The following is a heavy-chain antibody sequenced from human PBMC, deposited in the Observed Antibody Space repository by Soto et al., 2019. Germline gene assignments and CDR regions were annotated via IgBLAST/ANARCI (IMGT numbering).Heavy chain of an antibody. CDR1: GYTFTSYG. J-gene: IGHJ4*02. CDR3: ARDVTGTTRPLFFDY. CDR2: ISAYNGNT. V-gene: IGHV1-18*01. Sequence: QVQLVQSGAEVKKPGASVKVSCKASGYTFTSYGISWVRQAPGQGLEWMGWISAYNGNTNYAQKLQGRVTMTTDTSTSTGYMELRSLRSDDTAVYYCARDVTGTTRPLFFDYWGQGTLVTVSS. D-gene: IGHD1-7*01.